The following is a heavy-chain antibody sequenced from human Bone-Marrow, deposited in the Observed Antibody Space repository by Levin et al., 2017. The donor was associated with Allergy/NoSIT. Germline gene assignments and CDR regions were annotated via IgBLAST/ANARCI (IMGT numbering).Heavy chain of an antibody. Sequence: GESLKISCAASGFTFSSYTMHWVRQAPGKGPEWVAIIWYDGSNKFYADSVKGRFTISRDNSQNTLHLQMTNLRGEDTAVYYCARDDSAKAVAGTLVTFWGQGTLVTVSS. CDR3: ARDDSAKAVAGTLVTF. J-gene: IGHJ4*02. CDR1: GFTFSSYT. V-gene: IGHV3-33*01. D-gene: IGHD6-19*01. CDR2: IWYDGSNK.